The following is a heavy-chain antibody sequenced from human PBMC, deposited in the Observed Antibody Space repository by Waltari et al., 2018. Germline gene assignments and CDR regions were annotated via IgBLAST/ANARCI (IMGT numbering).Heavy chain of an antibody. J-gene: IGHJ3*01. CDR1: GFTFSSYW. V-gene: IGHV3-74*01. CDR2: TNSYGSGT. D-gene: IGHD1-7*01. CDR3: ASGNSHAFDL. Sequence: EAQLVESGGGLVQPGGSLRVSCTASGFTFSSYWMHWVRQVPGKGLVGGSRTNSYGSGTSHADYAKGRFTISRDNAKNTLFLQMNSLSGEDTAVYYCASGNSHAFDLWGQGTMVTVSS.